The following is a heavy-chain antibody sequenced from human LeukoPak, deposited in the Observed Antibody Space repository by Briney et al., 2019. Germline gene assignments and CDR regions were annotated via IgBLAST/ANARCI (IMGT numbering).Heavy chain of an antibody. D-gene: IGHD2-2*01. Sequence: SETLSLTCAVYGGSFRGYYWSWIRQPPGKGLEGIGEINHSGSTNYNPSLKSRVTISVDTSKNQFSLKLSSVTAADTAVYYCARGYGVVVPAAMVNYGMDVWGKGTTVTVSS. CDR2: INHSGST. V-gene: IGHV4-34*01. CDR3: ARGYGVVVPAAMVNYGMDV. J-gene: IGHJ6*04. CDR1: GGSFRGYY.